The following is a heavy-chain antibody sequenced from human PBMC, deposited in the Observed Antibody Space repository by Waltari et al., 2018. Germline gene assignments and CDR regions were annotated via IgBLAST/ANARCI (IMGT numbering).Heavy chain of an antibody. D-gene: IGHD4-17*01. CDR2: INTDGSTI. J-gene: IGHJ4*02. CDR3: TREDYGGKDY. CDR1: GFTFSPYW. V-gene: IGHV3-74*01. Sequence: EVQLAESGGGLVQPGESLRLSCASSGFTFSPYWMPWVRQGPGKGLGWVSRINTDGSTINYADSVKGRFTISRDNAKNTLYLQMNSLRAEDTAVYYCTREDYGGKDYWGQGTLVTVSS.